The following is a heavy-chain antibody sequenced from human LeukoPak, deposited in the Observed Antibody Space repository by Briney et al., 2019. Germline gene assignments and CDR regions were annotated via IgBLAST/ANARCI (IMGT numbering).Heavy chain of an antibody. CDR1: GYTFTGYY. CDR3: ARDARSSSEFVYYYYYYYMDV. D-gene: IGHD6-6*01. J-gene: IGHJ6*03. Sequence: ASVKVSCKASGYTFTGYYMHWVRQAPGQGLEWMGWINPNSGGTNYAQKFQGRVTVTRDTSISTAYMELSRLRSDDTAVYYCARDARSSSEFVYYYYYYYMDVWGKGTTVTVSS. CDR2: INPNSGGT. V-gene: IGHV1-2*02.